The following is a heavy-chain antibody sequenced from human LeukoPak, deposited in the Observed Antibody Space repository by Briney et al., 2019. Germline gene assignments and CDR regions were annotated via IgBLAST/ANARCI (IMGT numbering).Heavy chain of an antibody. CDR3: AKDFAPMYYDILTGPRSFDI. J-gene: IGHJ3*02. D-gene: IGHD3-9*01. Sequence: PGGSLRLSCAASGFTFSNYWMSWVRQAPGKGREFWANIKEGGRKKYYVYSVKGKFTISRNNDENSSHLQMNSLRAEDTAVYYGAKDFAPMYYDILTGPRSFDIWGQGTMVTVSS. CDR1: GFTFSNYW. CDR2: IKEGGRKK. V-gene: IGHV3-7*01.